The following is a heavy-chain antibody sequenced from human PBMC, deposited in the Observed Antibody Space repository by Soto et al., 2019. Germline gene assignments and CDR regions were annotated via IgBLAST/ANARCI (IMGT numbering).Heavy chain of an antibody. V-gene: IGHV3-53*01. D-gene: IGHD2-21*01. CDR3: ARGGSLFYYYGIDI. J-gene: IGHJ6*02. CDR2: IDSGGST. Sequence: EVQLVESGGGLIQPGGSLRLSCAASGFSVSNNYMTWVRQAPGKGLEWVSVIDSGGSTYYADSVKGRFTSSRDNSKNLLHLQMNSLRAEDPAGDLLARGGSLFYYYGIDIWGQGTTVTVSS. CDR1: GFSVSNNY.